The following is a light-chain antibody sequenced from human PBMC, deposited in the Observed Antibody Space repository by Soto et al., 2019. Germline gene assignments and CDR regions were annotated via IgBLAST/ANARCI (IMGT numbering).Light chain of an antibody. V-gene: IGKV4-1*01. J-gene: IGKJ4*01. Sequence: DIVMTQSPDSLAVSLGERATINCKSSQSVLYSSNNKNYLAWYQQKPGQPPKLLIYWASTRESGVPDRFSGSSSGTDFTPTISSLQAEDVAVYYCQQFYSTPLTFGGGTKVEIK. CDR1: QSVLYSSNNKNY. CDR3: QQFYSTPLT. CDR2: WAS.